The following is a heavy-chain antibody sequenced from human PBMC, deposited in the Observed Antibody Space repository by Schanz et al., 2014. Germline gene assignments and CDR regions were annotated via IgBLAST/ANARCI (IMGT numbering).Heavy chain of an antibody. CDR1: GGTFSSYT. D-gene: IGHD2-8*01. V-gene: IGHV1-69*02. CDR2: IIPVLNIA. J-gene: IGHJ4*02. CDR3: ARGRCFYDY. Sequence: QLQLVQSGAEVKKPGSSVKVSCKLSGGTFSSYTISWMRQAPGQGLEWMGKIIPVLNIATYAQRFQGRVSITADPSTNTAYMELSSLTSEDTAVHYCARGRCFYDYWGQGTLVTVSS.